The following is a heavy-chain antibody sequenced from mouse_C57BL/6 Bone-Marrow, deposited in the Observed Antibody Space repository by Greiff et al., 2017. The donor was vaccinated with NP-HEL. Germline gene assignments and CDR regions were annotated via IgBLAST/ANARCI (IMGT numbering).Heavy chain of an antibody. CDR3: ARHYYGSSSSYWYFDV. D-gene: IGHD1-1*01. CDR1: GYAFSSYW. V-gene: IGHV1-80*01. J-gene: IGHJ1*03. Sequence: QVQLKQSGAELVKPGASVKISCKASGYAFSSYWMNWVKQRPGKGLEWIGQIYPGDGDTNYNGKFKGKATLTADKSSSTAYMQLSSLTSEDSAVYFCARHYYGSSSSYWYFDVWGTGTTVTVSS. CDR2: IYPGDGDT.